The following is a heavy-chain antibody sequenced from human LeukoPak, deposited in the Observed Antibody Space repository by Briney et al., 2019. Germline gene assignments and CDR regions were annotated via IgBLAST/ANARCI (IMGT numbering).Heavy chain of an antibody. D-gene: IGHD1-20*01. CDR1: GFTFSSYA. CDR2: IYYSGST. V-gene: IGHV4-31*02. CDR3: ARGYNWNRDWYFDL. Sequence: LRLSCAASGFTFSSYAMSWIRQHPGKGLEWIGYIYYSGSTYYNPSLKSRVTISVDTSKNQFSLKLSSVTAADTAVYYCARGYNWNRDWYFDLWGRGTLVTVSS. J-gene: IGHJ2*01.